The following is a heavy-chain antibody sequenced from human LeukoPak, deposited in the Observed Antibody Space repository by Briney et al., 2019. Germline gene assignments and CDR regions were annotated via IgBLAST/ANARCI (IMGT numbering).Heavy chain of an antibody. CDR3: ARNSVAVAGFYYYYYYMDV. CDR2: TTSSSSYI. D-gene: IGHD6-19*01. V-gene: IGHV3-21*06. CDR1: GFTFSSYS. Sequence: PGGSLRLSCAASGFTFSSYSMNWVRQAPGKGLEWVSSTTSSSSYIYYADSVKGRFTISRDNAKNSLYLQMNSLTAEDTAVYYCARNSVAVAGFYYYYYYMDVWGKGTTVTISS. J-gene: IGHJ6*03.